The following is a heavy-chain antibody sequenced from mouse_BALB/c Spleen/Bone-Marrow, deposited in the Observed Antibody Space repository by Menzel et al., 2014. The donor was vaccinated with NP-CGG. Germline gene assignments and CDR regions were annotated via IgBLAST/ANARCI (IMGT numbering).Heavy chain of an antibody. Sequence: EVQLQESGGGLVKPGGSLKLSCAASGFTFSSYAMSWVRQSPEKRLEWVAEISSGGSYTYYPDTVTGRFTISRDNAKNTLYLEMSSLKSEDTAMYYCARVYGWYFDVWGAGTTVTVSS. D-gene: IGHD1-1*01. CDR3: ARVYGWYFDV. CDR1: GFTFSSYA. J-gene: IGHJ1*01. CDR2: ISSGGSYT. V-gene: IGHV5-9-4*01.